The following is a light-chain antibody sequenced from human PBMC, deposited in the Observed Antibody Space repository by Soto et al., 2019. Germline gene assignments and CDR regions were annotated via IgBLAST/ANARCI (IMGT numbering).Light chain of an antibody. CDR2: LNSDGSH. Sequence: QAVVTQSPSASASLGASVKLTCTLSSGHSSYAIAWHQQQPEKGPRYLMKLNSDGSHSKGDGISDRFSGSSSGAERYLTISSLQSEDEADYYCQTWGTGIQVFGGGTQLTVL. CDR3: QTWGTGIQV. J-gene: IGLJ2*01. CDR1: SGHSSYA. V-gene: IGLV4-69*01.